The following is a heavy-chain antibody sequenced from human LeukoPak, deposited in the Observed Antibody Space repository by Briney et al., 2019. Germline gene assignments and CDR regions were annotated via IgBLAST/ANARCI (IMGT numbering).Heavy chain of an antibody. CDR2: ISGSGGST. CDR3: AKDMYYDSSGYPGY. D-gene: IGHD3-22*01. V-gene: IGHV3-23*01. J-gene: IGHJ4*02. Sequence: PGGSLRLSCAASGFTFSSYAMSWVRQAPGKGLEWVSAISGSGGSTYCADSVKGRFTISRDNSKNTLYLQMNSLRAEDTAVYYCAKDMYYDSSGYPGYWGQGTLVTVSS. CDR1: GFTFSSYA.